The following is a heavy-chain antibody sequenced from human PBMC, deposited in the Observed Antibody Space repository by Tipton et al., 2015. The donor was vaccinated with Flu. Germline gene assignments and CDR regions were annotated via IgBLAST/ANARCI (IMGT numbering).Heavy chain of an antibody. D-gene: IGHD2-15*01. J-gene: IGHJ5*01. Sequence: TLSLTCTVSGGSIRSGNHYWSWIRLPAGKALEWIARIYPGGSTNFNPSLRSRVTIAVDPSQDQLSLELTSVTAADTAVYYCAGDSGAYPLGFDPWGRGTLVTVSS. CDR3: AGDSGAYPLGFDP. CDR1: GGSIRSGNHY. CDR2: IYPGGST. V-gene: IGHV4-61*02.